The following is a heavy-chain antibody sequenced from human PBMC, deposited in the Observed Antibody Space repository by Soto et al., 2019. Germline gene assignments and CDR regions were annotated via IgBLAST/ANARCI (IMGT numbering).Heavy chain of an antibody. V-gene: IGHV1-46*01. CDR1: GYTFTSYY. CDR3: ARDLRRREEARAKDWFDP. Sequence: GASVKVSCKASGYTFTSYYMHWVRQAPGQGLEWMGIINPSGGSTSYAQKFQGRVTMTRDTSTSTVYMELSSLRSEDTAVYYCARDLRRREEARAKDWFDPWGQGTLVTVSS. D-gene: IGHD1-26*01. CDR2: INPSGGST. J-gene: IGHJ5*02.